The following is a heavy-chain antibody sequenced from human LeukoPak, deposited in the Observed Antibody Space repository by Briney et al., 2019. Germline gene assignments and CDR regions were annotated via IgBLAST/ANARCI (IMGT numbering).Heavy chain of an antibody. CDR2: IYHSGST. D-gene: IGHD3-9*01. CDR1: GGPISSGGYS. Sequence: SSETLSLTCAVSGGPISSGGYSWSWIRQPPGKGLEWIGYIYHSGSTYYNPSLKSRVTISVDRSKNQFSLKLSSVTAADTAVYYCARGGYDILTVDYWGQGTLVTVSS. J-gene: IGHJ4*02. CDR3: ARGGYDILTVDY. V-gene: IGHV4-30-2*01.